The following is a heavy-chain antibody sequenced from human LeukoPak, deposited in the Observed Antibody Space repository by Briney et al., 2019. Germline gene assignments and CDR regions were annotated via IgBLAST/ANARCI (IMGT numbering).Heavy chain of an antibody. CDR1: GFTLSIYS. D-gene: IGHD6-6*01. V-gene: IGHV3-48*01. Sequence: PGGSLRLSCAASGFTLSIYSMNWVRQAPGKGLEWVSYISSSSSTINYADSVKGRFTISRDNAKNSLYLQMNSLKTEDTAVYYCTRDLSEYSSSARVPDAFDIWGQGTMVTVSS. CDR3: TRDLSEYSSSARVPDAFDI. CDR2: ISSSSSTI. J-gene: IGHJ3*02.